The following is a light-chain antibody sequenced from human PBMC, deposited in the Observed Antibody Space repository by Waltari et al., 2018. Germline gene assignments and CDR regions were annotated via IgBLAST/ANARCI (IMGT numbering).Light chain of an antibody. CDR3: YSYAGIWV. CDR2: DVT. V-gene: IGLV2-11*01. CDR1: GSDVGDFNS. J-gene: IGLJ3*02. Sequence: QSALTQPRSVSGSPGQSVTISCTGTGSDVGDFNSVSWYQQHPGKAPKLVIFDVTKRPSGVPDRFSGSKSGTSASLTVSGLQAEDEADYYCYSYAGIWVFGGGTKLTVL.